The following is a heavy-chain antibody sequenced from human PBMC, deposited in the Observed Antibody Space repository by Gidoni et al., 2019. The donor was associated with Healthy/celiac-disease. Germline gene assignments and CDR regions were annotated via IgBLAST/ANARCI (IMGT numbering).Heavy chain of an antibody. D-gene: IGHD2-15*01. CDR1: GGSLSGYY. CDR3: ARPHLSHRSRYFDY. V-gene: IGHV4-34*01. Sequence: QVQLQQWGAGLLKPSETLSLTCAVYGGSLSGYYWSWIRQPPGKGLEWIGEINHSGSTNYNPSLKSRVTISVDTSKNQFSLKLSSVTAADTAVYYCARPHLSHRSRYFDYWGQGTLVTVSS. CDR2: INHSGST. J-gene: IGHJ4*02.